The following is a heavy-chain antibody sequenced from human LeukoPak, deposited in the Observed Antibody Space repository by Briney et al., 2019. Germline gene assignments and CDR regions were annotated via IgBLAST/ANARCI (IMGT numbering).Heavy chain of an antibody. CDR1: GDSVSSNSAA. D-gene: IGHD2-21*01. CDR3: ARDSYSPTAYYYYYYGMDV. CDR2: TYYRSKWYN. J-gene: IGHJ6*02. V-gene: IGHV6-1*01. Sequence: SQTLSLTCTISGDSVSSNSAAWNWIRQSPSRGLEWLGRTYYRSKWYNDYAVSVKSRITINPDTSRNQFSLQLNSVTPEDTAVYYGARDSYSPTAYYYYYYGMDVWGQGTTVTVSS.